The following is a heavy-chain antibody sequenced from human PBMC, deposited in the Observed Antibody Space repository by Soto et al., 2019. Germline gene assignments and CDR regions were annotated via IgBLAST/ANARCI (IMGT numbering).Heavy chain of an antibody. CDR3: ARRLMDIRNRGHAFDF. CDR1: GGPVTSGNYF. D-gene: IGHD2-2*03. CDR2: IYYNGDT. Sequence: QLQLQESGPGLVKPAETLCLKCAVSGGPVTSGNYFWVWIRQPPGKGLEWIGTIYYNGDTYYGPSLKSRVTMSVDRAQNQFSLRLPSVTAADTAVYSCARRLMDIRNRGHAFDFWGHGTWVTVSS. V-gene: IGHV4-39*01. J-gene: IGHJ3*01.